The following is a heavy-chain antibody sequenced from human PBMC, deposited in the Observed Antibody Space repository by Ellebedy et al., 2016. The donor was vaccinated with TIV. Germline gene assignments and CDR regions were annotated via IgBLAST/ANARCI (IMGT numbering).Heavy chain of an antibody. CDR3: ATDRPLVV. Sequence: PGGSLRLSCAASGFIFSHFVVHWVRQAPGKGLEWVGDVSEDGRTVHYADAVKGRFTISRDNSRSTVYVHLNSPRPDDMGAYYCATDRPLVVWGQGTTVTVSS. CDR1: GFIFSHFV. V-gene: IGHV3-30*03. J-gene: IGHJ6*02. CDR2: VSEDGRTV.